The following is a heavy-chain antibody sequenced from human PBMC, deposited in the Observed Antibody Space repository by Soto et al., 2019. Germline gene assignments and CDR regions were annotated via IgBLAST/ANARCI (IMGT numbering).Heavy chain of an antibody. CDR3: ARHGGDGYNFNYYYYYGMDV. CDR1: GYSFTSYW. CDR2: IYPGDSDT. D-gene: IGHD5-12*01. Sequence: PGESLKISCKGSGYSFTSYWIGWVRQMPGKGLEWMGIIYPGDSDTRYSPSFQGQVTISADKSISTAYLQWSSLKASDTAMYYCARHGGDGYNFNYYYYYGMDVWGQGTTVTVSS. J-gene: IGHJ6*02. V-gene: IGHV5-51*01.